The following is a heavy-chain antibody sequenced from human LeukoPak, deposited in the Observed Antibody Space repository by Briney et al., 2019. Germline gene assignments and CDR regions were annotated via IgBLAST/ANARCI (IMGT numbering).Heavy chain of an antibody. CDR3: ARAEGNSSGQRENDAFDI. D-gene: IGHD3-22*01. CDR1: GGSISSGDYY. Sequence: TLSLTCTVSGGSISSGDYYWSWIRQPPGKGLEWIGYIYYSGSTYYNPSLKSRVTISVDTSKNQFSLKLSSVTAADTAVYYCARAEGNSSGQRENDAFDIWGQGTMVTVSS. CDR2: IYYSGST. J-gene: IGHJ3*02. V-gene: IGHV4-30-4*01.